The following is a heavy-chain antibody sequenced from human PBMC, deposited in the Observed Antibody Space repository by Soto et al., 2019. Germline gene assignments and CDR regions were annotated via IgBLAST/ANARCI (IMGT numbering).Heavy chain of an antibody. Sequence: GASVKVSCKASGYTFTSYGISWVRQAPGQGLEWMGWISAYNGNTNYAQKLQGRVTMTTDTSTSTAYMELRSLRSDDTAVYYCAREGDYDFWSGYWGYYYYGMDVWGQGTTVTVSS. CDR3: AREGDYDFWSGYWGYYYYGMDV. CDR1: GYTFTSYG. V-gene: IGHV1-18*01. D-gene: IGHD3-3*01. J-gene: IGHJ6*02. CDR2: ISAYNGNT.